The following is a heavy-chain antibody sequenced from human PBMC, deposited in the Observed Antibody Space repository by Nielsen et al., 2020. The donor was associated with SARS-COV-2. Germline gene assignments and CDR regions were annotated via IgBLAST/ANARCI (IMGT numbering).Heavy chain of an antibody. V-gene: IGHV3-30*18. CDR1: GFTFSTYG. CDR2: ISYDGSNK. D-gene: IGHD2-15*01. J-gene: IGHJ4*02. CDR3: AKDWTAIVVVPSGGVDY. Sequence: LKISCAASGFTFSTYGIHWVRQAPGKGLEWVAAISYDGSNKYYVDSVKGRFTISRDNSKNTLYLQMSSLREENTAVYYCAKDWTAIVVVPSGGVDYWGQGTLVTVSS.